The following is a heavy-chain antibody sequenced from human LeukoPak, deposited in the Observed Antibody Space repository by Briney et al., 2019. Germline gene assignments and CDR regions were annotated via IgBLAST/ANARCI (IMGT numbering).Heavy chain of an antibody. Sequence: GGSLRLSCAASGFTFSSYNMHWVRQAPGKGLEWVAVISYDGTNKYYADSVEGRFTISRDNSKSTLYLQMNSLRAEDTAVYYCARDILGMGGGFDYWGQGTLVTVSS. D-gene: IGHD5-24*01. CDR2: ISYDGTNK. J-gene: IGHJ4*02. CDR1: GFTFSSYN. V-gene: IGHV3-30-3*01. CDR3: ARDILGMGGGFDY.